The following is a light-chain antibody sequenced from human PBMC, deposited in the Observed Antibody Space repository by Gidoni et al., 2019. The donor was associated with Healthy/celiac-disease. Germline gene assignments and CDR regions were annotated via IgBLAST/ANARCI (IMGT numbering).Light chain of an antibody. V-gene: IGLV2-23*03. Sequence: QSALTQPAPVSGSPGQSITISCTGTSSDVGSYNLVSWSQQHPGKAPKLMIYEGSKRPSGVSNRFSGSKSGNTASLTISGLQAEDEADYYCCSYAGSSTFVFGGGTKLTVL. J-gene: IGLJ3*02. CDR3: CSYAGSSTFV. CDR2: EGS. CDR1: SSDVGSYNL.